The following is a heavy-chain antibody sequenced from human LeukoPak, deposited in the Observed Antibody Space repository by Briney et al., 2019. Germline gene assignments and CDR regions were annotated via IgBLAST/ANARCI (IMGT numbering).Heavy chain of an antibody. V-gene: IGHV3-23*01. D-gene: IGHD6-19*01. Sequence: GGSLRLSCSASAFTFSNSAMNWVRQAPGKGLEWVSVISGTDGTTYYADSVKGRFTISRDNPKNTLNLQMNSLRAEDTAVYYCAREWVAGYRFYFYYYGMDVWGQGTTVTVSS. CDR1: AFTFSNSA. CDR3: AREWVAGYRFYFYYYGMDV. J-gene: IGHJ6*02. CDR2: ISGTDGTT.